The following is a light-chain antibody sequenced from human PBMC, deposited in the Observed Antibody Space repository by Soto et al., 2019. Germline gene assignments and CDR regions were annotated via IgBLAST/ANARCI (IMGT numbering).Light chain of an antibody. J-gene: IGLJ1*01. V-gene: IGLV2-14*03. Sequence: QSALTQPASVSGSPGQSLTISCTGTSSDVGAYDYVSWYQQHPDKAPKLMIYEVSNRPSGVSNRFSGSKSVNTATLTISGLQAEDEADYYCSSYSSSSTRVFVTGNMVTVL. CDR2: EVS. CDR3: SSYSSSSTRV. CDR1: SSDVGAYDY.